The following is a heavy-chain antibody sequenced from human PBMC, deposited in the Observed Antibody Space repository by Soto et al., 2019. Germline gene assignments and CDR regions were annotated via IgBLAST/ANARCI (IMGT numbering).Heavy chain of an antibody. V-gene: IGHV3-21*01. D-gene: IGHD4-4*01. Sequence: PGWSLRVSCAASGFTFSSYSMNWVRQAPGKGLEWVSSISSSSSYIYSADSVKGRFTISRDNAKNSLYLQMNSLRAEDTAVYYCAREDYSNFDYWGQGTLVTVTS. CDR2: ISSSSSYI. CDR3: AREDYSNFDY. J-gene: IGHJ4*02. CDR1: GFTFSSYS.